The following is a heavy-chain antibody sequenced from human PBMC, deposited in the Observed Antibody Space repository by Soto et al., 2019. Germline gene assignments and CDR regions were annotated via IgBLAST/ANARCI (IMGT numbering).Heavy chain of an antibody. CDR3: ARQAARNYIDS. D-gene: IGHD6-6*01. CDR1: GFTFSDYY. CDR2: ISSSGSTI. Sequence: GGSLRLSCAASGFTFSDYYMSWIRQAPGKGLEWVSYISSSGSTIYYADSVRGRFTISRDNAESSVYLQMDSLRADDTAVYYCARQAARNYIDSWGQGKSVTVSS. J-gene: IGHJ4*02. V-gene: IGHV3-11*01.